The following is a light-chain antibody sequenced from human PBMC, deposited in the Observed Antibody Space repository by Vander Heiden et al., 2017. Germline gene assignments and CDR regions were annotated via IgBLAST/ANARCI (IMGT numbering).Light chain of an antibody. CDR2: EVS. CDR1: SSDVGSYNY. J-gene: IGLJ3*02. Sequence: QSALAQPASVSGSPGQSITISCTGTSSDVGSYNYVSWYQHYPGKAPKLMIYEVSNRPSGVSKRFSGSKSGNTASLTISGLQAEDEADYYCSSYTSRNTLVFGGGTKLTVL. CDR3: SSYTSRNTLV. V-gene: IGLV2-14*01.